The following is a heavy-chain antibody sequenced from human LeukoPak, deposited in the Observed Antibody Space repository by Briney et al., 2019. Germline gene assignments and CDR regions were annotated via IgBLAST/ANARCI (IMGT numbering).Heavy chain of an antibody. CDR2: ISAYNGNT. Sequence: ASVKVSCKASGYTFTSYGISWVRQAPGQGLEWMGWISAYNGNTNYAQKLQGRVTMTTDTSTSTAYMELRSLRSDDTAVYYCARERGKVLQHIVVVTAGPTGWFDPWGQGTLVTVSS. V-gene: IGHV1-18*01. CDR3: ARERGKVLQHIVVVTAGPTGWFDP. CDR1: GYTFTSYG. D-gene: IGHD2-21*02. J-gene: IGHJ5*02.